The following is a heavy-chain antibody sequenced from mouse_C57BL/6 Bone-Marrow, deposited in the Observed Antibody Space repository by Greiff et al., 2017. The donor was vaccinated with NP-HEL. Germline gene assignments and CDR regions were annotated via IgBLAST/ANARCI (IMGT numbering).Heavy chain of an antibody. CDR3: AREGIYYGSSYQYYFDY. Sequence: QVQLQQSGAELVRPGSSVKLSCKASGYTFTSYWMHWVKQRPIQGLEWIGNIDPSDSETHYNQKFKDKATLTVDKSSSTAYMQLSSLTSEDSAVYYCAREGIYYGSSYQYYFDYWGQGTTLTVSS. V-gene: IGHV1-52*01. J-gene: IGHJ2*01. D-gene: IGHD1-1*01. CDR1: GYTFTSYW. CDR2: IDPSDSET.